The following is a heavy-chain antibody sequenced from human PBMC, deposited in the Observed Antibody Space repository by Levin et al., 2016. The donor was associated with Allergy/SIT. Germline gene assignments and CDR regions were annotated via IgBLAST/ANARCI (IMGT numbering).Heavy chain of an antibody. J-gene: IGHJ5*02. CDR2: ISGSGGST. Sequence: WIRQPPGKGLEWVSAISGSGGSTYYADSVKGRFTISRDNSKNTLYLQMNSLRAEDTAVYYCARIHNWFDPWGQGTLVTVSS. CDR3: ARIHNWFDP. V-gene: IGHV3-23*01. D-gene: IGHD5-18*01.